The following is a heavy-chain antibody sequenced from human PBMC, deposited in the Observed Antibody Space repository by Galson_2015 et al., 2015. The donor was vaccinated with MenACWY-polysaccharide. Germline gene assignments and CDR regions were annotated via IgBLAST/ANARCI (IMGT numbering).Heavy chain of an antibody. V-gene: IGHV3-23*01. CDR1: GFTFSCYA. Sequence: SLRLSCAASGFTFSCYAMSWVRQAPGKGLEWVSAISGSGGSTYYADSVKGRFTISRDNSKNTLYLQMNSLRAEDTAVYYCAKADDFWSGYYKFDYWGQGTLVTVSS. CDR3: AKADDFWSGYYKFDY. CDR2: ISGSGGST. J-gene: IGHJ4*02. D-gene: IGHD3-3*01.